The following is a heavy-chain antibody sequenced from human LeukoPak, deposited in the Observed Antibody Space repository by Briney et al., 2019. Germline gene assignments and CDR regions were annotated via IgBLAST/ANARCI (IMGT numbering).Heavy chain of an antibody. V-gene: IGHV3-9*01. D-gene: IGHD3-10*01. J-gene: IGHJ4*02. Sequence: PVGSLRLSCAASGFTFDDYAMHWVRQAPGKGLEWVSGISWNSGSIGYADSVEGRFTISRDNAKNSLYLQMNSLRAEDTALYYCAKGLYGSGSYFDYWGQGTLVTVTS. CDR1: GFTFDDYA. CDR3: AKGLYGSGSYFDY. CDR2: ISWNSGSI.